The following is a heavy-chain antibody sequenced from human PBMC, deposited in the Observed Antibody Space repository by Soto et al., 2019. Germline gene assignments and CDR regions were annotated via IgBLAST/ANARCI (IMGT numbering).Heavy chain of an antibody. CDR1: GGSISSYY. J-gene: IGHJ6*02. CDR3: AREAGYCSGGSCRFFYGMDV. Sequence: SETLSLTCTVSGGSISSYYWSWIRQPAGKGLEWIGRIYTSGSTNYNPSLKSRVTMSVDTSKNQFSLKLSSVTAADTAVYYCAREAGYCSGGSCRFFYGMDVWGQGTTATVSS. D-gene: IGHD2-15*01. CDR2: IYTSGST. V-gene: IGHV4-4*07.